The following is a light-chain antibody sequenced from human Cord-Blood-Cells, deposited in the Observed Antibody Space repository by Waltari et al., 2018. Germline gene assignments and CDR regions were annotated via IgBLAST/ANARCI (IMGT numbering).Light chain of an antibody. CDR3: NSRDSSGNWV. CDR1: SLRSYY. CDR2: GKN. J-gene: IGLJ3*02. V-gene: IGLV3-19*01. Sequence: ITCQGDSLRSYYASWYQQKPGQAPVLVIYGKNNRPSGIPDRFSGSSSGNTASLTITGAQAEDEADYYCNSRDSSGNWVFGGGTKLTVL.